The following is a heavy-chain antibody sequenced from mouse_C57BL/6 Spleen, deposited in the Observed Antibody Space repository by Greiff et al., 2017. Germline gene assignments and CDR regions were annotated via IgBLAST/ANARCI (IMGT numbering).Heavy chain of an antibody. Sequence: EVQLQQPVAELVRPGSSVKLSCTASGYTITNTYMHWVKQRPKQGLEWIGKIDPADGNTKYTPKFQGKATLTVDTSSNTAYLQLSSLPSADPAIYYCARVYSTYYAMDYWGQGTSVTVSS. CDR1: GYTITNTY. CDR3: ARVYSTYYAMDY. D-gene: IGHD2-5*01. J-gene: IGHJ4*01. V-gene: IGHV14-3*01. CDR2: IDPADGNT.